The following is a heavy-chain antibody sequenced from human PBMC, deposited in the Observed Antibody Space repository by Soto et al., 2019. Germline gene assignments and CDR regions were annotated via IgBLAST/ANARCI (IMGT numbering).Heavy chain of an antibody. CDR3: ARYSAVSGTYYFDY. Sequence: QVHLQESGPGLVKPSGTLSLTCDVSGASISSVYWWSWVRQSPGKGLEWIGEISQRGSANYRPSLKSRVTMSLDTSKNQFSLRLTSVAAADPGVYYCARYSAVSGTYYFDYWGQGTLVTVSS. D-gene: IGHD6-13*01. V-gene: IGHV4-4*02. CDR1: GASISSVYW. CDR2: ISQRGSA. J-gene: IGHJ4*02.